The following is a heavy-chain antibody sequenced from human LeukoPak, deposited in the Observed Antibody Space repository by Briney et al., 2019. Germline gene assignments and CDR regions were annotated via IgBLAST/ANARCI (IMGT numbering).Heavy chain of an antibody. D-gene: IGHD2-21*02. CDR1: GGSISSSSYY. Sequence: SETLSLTCSVSGGSISSSSYYWGWIRQPPGKGLEWIGYIYYSGSTYYNPSLKSRVTISVDMSKNEFSLKLSSVTAADTAVYYCARHLHCGADCYSVFDYWGQGSLVTVSS. V-gene: IGHV4-39*01. J-gene: IGHJ4*02. CDR3: ARHLHCGADCYSVFDY. CDR2: IYYSGST.